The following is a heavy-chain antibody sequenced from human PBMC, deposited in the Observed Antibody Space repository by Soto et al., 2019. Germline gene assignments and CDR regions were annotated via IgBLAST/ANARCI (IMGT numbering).Heavy chain of an antibody. CDR3: VRDQKYFRVNGNWFDY. CDR1: VYTSSYFG. J-gene: IGHJ5*01. V-gene: IGHV1-18*04. D-gene: IGHD2-2*01. Sequence: XSVKVSCKGSVYTSSYFGISWVRQAPGQGLEWMGWVSGNNGASNPAPKVQGRITMTLDTSTGVSYMALRSLRSDDTAIYYCVRDQKYFRVNGNWFDYWGQGTLVTVSS. CDR2: VSGNNGAS.